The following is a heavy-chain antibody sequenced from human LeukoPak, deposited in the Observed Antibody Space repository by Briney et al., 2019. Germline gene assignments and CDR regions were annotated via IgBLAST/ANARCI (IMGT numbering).Heavy chain of an antibody. CDR3: ARSPYYGDYVSDAFDI. J-gene: IGHJ3*02. D-gene: IGHD4-17*01. CDR2: IIPIFGTA. V-gene: IGHV1-69*13. Sequence: SVKVSCKASGGTFSSYAISWVRQAPGQGLEWMGGIIPIFGTANYAQKFQGRVTITADESTSTAYVELSSLRSEDTAVYYCARSPYYGDYVSDAFDIWGQGTMVTVSS. CDR1: GGTFSSYA.